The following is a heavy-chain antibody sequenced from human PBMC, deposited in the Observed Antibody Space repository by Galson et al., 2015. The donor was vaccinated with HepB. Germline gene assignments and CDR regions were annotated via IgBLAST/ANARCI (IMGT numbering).Heavy chain of an antibody. CDR1: GFTFSRFW. CDR2: IKGDESEK. D-gene: IGHD2-8*01. J-gene: IGHJ4*02. V-gene: IGHV3-7*03. CDR3: ARWVYFNVDY. Sequence: SLRLSCAASGFTFSRFWMAWVRQAPGKGLEWVANIKGDESEKNYVDSVKGRFTISRDNAKNSLYLQINSLRAEDTAVYYCARWVYFNVDYWGQGTLATVSS.